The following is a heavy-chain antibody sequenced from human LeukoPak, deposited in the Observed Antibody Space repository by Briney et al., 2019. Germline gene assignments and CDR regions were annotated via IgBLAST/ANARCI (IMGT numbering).Heavy chain of an antibody. Sequence: PGGSLRLSCAASKFTFTNYWMSWVRQAPGKGLEWVANIKQDGSEKYYVDSVKGRFTISRDNAKNSLYLQMNSLRAEDTAVYYCARSLGSSGYQDYWGQGTLVTVSS. CDR3: ARSLGSSGYQDY. CDR1: KFTFTNYW. CDR2: IKQDGSEK. D-gene: IGHD3-22*01. V-gene: IGHV3-7*01. J-gene: IGHJ4*02.